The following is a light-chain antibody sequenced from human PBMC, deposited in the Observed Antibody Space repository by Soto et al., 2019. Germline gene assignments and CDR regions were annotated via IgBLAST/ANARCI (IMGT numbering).Light chain of an antibody. Sequence: QSVLTQSPSASASLGASVKLTCTLSSGQSSYVIAWHQQQPEKGPRYLMRLNSDGSHSKGDGIPDRFSGSSSGAERYLTISSLQSEDEADYYCQTWGTGIQVFGGGTQLTVL. CDR3: QTWGTGIQV. J-gene: IGLJ2*01. V-gene: IGLV4-69*01. CDR1: SGQSSYV. CDR2: LNSDGSH.